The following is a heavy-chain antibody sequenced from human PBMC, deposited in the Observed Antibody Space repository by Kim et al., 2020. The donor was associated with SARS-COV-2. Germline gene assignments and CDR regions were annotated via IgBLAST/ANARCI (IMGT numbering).Heavy chain of an antibody. J-gene: IGHJ4*02. CDR3: VRASGSSYDY. Sequence: DYAVSLRSRMTINPDTSKNQFSLHLNSVTPEDTAVYYCVRASGSSYDYWGQGILVTVSS. V-gene: IGHV6-1*01. D-gene: IGHD6-6*01.